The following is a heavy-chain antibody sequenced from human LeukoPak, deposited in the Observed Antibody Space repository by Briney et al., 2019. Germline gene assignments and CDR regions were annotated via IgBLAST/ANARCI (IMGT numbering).Heavy chain of an antibody. V-gene: IGHV4-4*02. J-gene: IGHJ4*02. Sequence: SGTLSLTCAVSGGSISSSNWWSWVRQPPGKGLEWIGEIYHSGSTNYNPSLKSRVTISVDKSKNQFSLKLSSVTAADTAVYYCASIPGIAVAGRRDYWGQGTLVTVSS. CDR1: GGSISSSNW. D-gene: IGHD6-19*01. CDR3: ASIPGIAVAGRRDY. CDR2: IYHSGST.